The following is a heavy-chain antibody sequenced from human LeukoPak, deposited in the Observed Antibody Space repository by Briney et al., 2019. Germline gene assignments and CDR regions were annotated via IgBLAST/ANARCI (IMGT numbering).Heavy chain of an antibody. CDR1: GFTFSSYA. J-gene: IGHJ4*02. CDR2: ISYDGSNK. CDR3: ARGIVVAPAANSPDY. V-gene: IGHV3-30-3*01. Sequence: GGSLRLSCAASGFTFSSYAMHWVRQAPGKGLEWVAVISYDGSNKYYADSVKGRFTISRDNSKNTLYLQMNSLRAEDTAVYYCARGIVVAPAANSPDYWGQGTLVTVSS. D-gene: IGHD2-2*01.